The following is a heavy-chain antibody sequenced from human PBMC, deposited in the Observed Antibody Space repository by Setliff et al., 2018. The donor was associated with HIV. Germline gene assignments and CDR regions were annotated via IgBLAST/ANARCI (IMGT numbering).Heavy chain of an antibody. CDR3: ARRAVSRANWLDP. D-gene: IGHD2-8*01. Sequence: GSGPTLVNPTQTLTLTCTSSGFSISTSGVGVGWVRQPPGKALEWLALIYWDDDKTYSASLKSRLTVTKDTSKSQVVLTLINMDPVDTATYYCARRAVSRANWLDPWGPGILVTVSS. CDR2: IYWDDDK. CDR1: GFSISTSGVG. V-gene: IGHV2-5*02. J-gene: IGHJ5*02.